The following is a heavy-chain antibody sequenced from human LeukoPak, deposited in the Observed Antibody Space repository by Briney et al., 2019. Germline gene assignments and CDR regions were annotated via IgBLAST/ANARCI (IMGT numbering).Heavy chain of an antibody. CDR1: GGSISSSSYY. CDR3: ARQNYYDVYYFDY. D-gene: IGHD3-22*01. CDR2: IYYSGST. J-gene: IGHJ4*02. Sequence: SETLSLTCTVSGGSISSSSYYWGWIRQPPGKGLEWIGSIYYSGSTYYNPSLKSRVTISVDTSKNQFSLKLSSVTAADTAVYYCARQNYYDVYYFDYWGQGTLVTVSS. V-gene: IGHV4-39*01.